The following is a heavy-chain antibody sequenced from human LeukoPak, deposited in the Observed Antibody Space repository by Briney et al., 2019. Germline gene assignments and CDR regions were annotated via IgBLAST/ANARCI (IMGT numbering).Heavy chain of an antibody. V-gene: IGHV4-59*08. D-gene: IGHD4-17*01. CDR2: IYYSGST. CDR1: GGSIISYY. Sequence: TSETLSLTCTVSGGSIISYYWSWIRQPPGKGLEWIGYIYYSGSTNYNPSLKSRVTISVDTSKNQFSLKLSSVTAADTAVYYCARRGTTDYWFDPWGQGTLVTVSS. CDR3: ARRGTTDYWFDP. J-gene: IGHJ5*02.